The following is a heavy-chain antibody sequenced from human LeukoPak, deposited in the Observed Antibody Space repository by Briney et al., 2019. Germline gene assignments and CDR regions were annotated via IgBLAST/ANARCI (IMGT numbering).Heavy chain of an antibody. V-gene: IGHV1-2*02. D-gene: IGHD6-13*01. CDR3: ARDQSSSWTDAFDI. CDR2: INPNSGGT. CDR1: GYTFISYG. J-gene: IGHJ3*02. Sequence: ASVKVSCKASGYTFISYGISWVRQAPGQGLEWMGWINPNSGGTNYAQKFQGRVTMTRDTSISTAYMELSRLRSDDTAVYYCARDQSSSWTDAFDIWGQGTMVTVSS.